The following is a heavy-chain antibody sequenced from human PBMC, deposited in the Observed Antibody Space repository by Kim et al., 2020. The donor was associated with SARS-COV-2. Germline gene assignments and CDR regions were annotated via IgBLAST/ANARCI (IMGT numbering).Heavy chain of an antibody. CDR3: ARTPGCCGGDLAF. Sequence: GGSLRLSCAASGFTFSSNYMSWVRQAPGKGLEWVPAINGGGGTKYSDAAKRGFSTFTGNTTNTLYLQKNSLRAEGTAAFYCARTPGCCGGDLAFGGEGT. CDR1: GFTFSSNY. V-gene: IGHV3-66*01. CDR2: INGGGGT. D-gene: IGHD2-21*01. J-gene: IGHJ4*02.